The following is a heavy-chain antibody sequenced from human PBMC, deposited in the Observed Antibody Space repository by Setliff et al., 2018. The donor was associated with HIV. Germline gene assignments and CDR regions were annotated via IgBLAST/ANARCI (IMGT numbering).Heavy chain of an antibody. J-gene: IGHJ6*03. CDR3: AREWYYGSGSYWASYYYYYYYMDV. V-gene: IGHV4-4*07. Sequence: SETLSLTCTVSGGSISSYYWSWIRQPAGKGLEWIGRIYTSGGTKYNPSLKSRVTMSVDTSKNQFSLKLSSVTAADTAVYYCAREWYYGSGSYWASYYYYYYYMDVWGKGTTVTVSS. CDR2: IYTSGGT. CDR1: GGSISSYY. D-gene: IGHD3-10*01.